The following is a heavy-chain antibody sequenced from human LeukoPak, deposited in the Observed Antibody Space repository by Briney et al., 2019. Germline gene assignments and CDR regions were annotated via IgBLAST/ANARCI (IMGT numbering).Heavy chain of an antibody. D-gene: IGHD2-15*01. J-gene: IGHJ6*02. Sequence: GGSLRLSCAASGFIFSSYHMVWVRQAPGKGLEAVSSISASDGRTYYADSVKGRFTISRDNSKNTLYLQMNSLRAEDTAVYYCAKAISDIVVVVAAEYYYYYGMDVWGQGTTVTVSS. CDR1: GFIFSSYH. V-gene: IGHV3-23*01. CDR2: ISASDGRT. CDR3: AKAISDIVVVVAAEYYYYYGMDV.